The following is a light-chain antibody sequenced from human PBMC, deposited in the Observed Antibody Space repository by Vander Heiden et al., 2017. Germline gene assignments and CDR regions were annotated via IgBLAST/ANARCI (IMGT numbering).Light chain of an antibody. CDR2: DAS. V-gene: IGKV3-11*01. CDR3: QQRSNWPIT. J-gene: IGKJ5*01. Sequence: EIVLTQSPATLSLSPGERATLSCRASQSVSSYLAWYQQRPGQAPRLLIYDASNRATGSQARFSGSGSGTDFTLTISSLEPEDFAVYYCQQRSNWPITFGQGTRLEIK. CDR1: QSVSSY.